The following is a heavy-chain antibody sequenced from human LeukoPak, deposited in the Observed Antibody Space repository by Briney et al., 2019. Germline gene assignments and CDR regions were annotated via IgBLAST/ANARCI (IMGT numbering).Heavy chain of an antibody. CDR1: GGSISSYY. D-gene: IGHD6-13*01. Sequence: PSETLSLTCTVSGGSISSYYWSWIRQPPGKGLEWIGYIYYSGSTNYNPSLKSRVTISVDTSKNQFSLKLSSVTAADTAVYYCARARGGRIAAAGNDYWGQGTLVTVSS. J-gene: IGHJ4*02. CDR3: ARARGGRIAAAGNDY. V-gene: IGHV4-59*01. CDR2: IYYSGST.